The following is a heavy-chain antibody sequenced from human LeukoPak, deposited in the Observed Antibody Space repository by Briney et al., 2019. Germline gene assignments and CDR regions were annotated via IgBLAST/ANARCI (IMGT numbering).Heavy chain of an antibody. CDR3: AREWAIASTTPSWFDP. D-gene: IGHD1-1*01. J-gene: IGHJ5*02. CDR1: GYTLTGYY. CDR2: IDPNSGGT. V-gene: IGHV1-2*02. Sequence: ASVKVSCKASGYTLTGYYMHWVRQAPGQGLEWMGWIDPNSGGTNYAQKFQGRVTMTRDTSISTAYMELSRLRSDDTAVYYCAREWAIASTTPSWFDPWGQGTLVTVSS.